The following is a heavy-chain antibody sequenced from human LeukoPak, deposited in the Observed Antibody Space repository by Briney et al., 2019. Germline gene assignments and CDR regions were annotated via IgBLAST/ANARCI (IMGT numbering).Heavy chain of an antibody. Sequence: ASVKVSCKASGGTFSSYAISWVRQAPGQGLEWMGWISAYNGNTNYAQKLQGRVTMTTDTSTSTAYMELRSLRSDDTAVYYCARGGPIAAASPPDYWGQGTLVTVSS. D-gene: IGHD6-13*01. V-gene: IGHV1-18*01. CDR2: ISAYNGNT. CDR3: ARGGPIAAASPPDY. J-gene: IGHJ4*02. CDR1: GGTFSSYA.